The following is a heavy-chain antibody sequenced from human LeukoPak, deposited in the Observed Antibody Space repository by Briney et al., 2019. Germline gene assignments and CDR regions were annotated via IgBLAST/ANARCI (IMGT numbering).Heavy chain of an antibody. J-gene: IGHJ5*02. CDR2: SNHSGST. CDR1: GGSFSGYY. D-gene: IGHD1-14*01. V-gene: IGHV4-34*01. CDR3: AREGTLVGAEYNWFDP. Sequence: SETLSLTCAVYGGSFSGYYWSWIRQPPGKGLEWIGESNHSGSTNYNPSLKSRVTISVDTSKNQFSLKLSSVTAADTAVYYCAREGTLVGAEYNWFDPWGQGTLVTVSS.